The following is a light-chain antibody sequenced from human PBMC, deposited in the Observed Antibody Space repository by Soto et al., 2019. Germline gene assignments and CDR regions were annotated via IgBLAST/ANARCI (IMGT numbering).Light chain of an antibody. CDR1: TSNSGAGYH. CDR2: DNT. V-gene: IGLV1-40*01. J-gene: IGLJ1*01. CDR3: QSYDSSLSSYV. Sequence: QSVLTQTPSVSGAPGQRVSISCTGSTSNSGAGYHVHWYQQFPGTAPKLLMYDNTNRPSGVPDRFSGSKSGTSASLAITGLQAADEADYYCQSYDSSLSSYVFGTGTKLTVL.